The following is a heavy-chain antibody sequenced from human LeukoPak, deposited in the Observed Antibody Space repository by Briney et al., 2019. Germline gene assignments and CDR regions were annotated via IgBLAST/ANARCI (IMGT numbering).Heavy chain of an antibody. CDR3: ARARSRDGYNFG. CDR2: IYSGGST. CDR1: GFTVSSNY. J-gene: IGHJ4*02. V-gene: IGHV3-53*01. Sequence: GGSLRLSCAASGFTVSSNYMSWVRQAPGKGLEWVSVIYSGGSTYYADSVKGRFTISRDNSKNTLYLQMNSPRAEDTAVYYCARARSRDGYNFGGGQGTLVTVSS. D-gene: IGHD5-24*01.